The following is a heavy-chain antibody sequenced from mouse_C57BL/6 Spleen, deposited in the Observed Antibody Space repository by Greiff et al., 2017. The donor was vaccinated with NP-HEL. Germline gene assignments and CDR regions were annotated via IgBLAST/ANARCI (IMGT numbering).Heavy chain of an antibody. V-gene: IGHV5-4*01. CDR3: ARITTVVATDWYSDV. Sequence: EVHLVESGGGLVKPGGSLKLSCAASGFTFSSYAMSWVRQTPEKRLEWVATISDGGSYTYYPDNVKGRFTISRDNAKNNLYLQMSHLKSEDTAMCYCARITTVVATDWYSDVWGTGTTVTVSS. CDR1: GFTFSSYA. J-gene: IGHJ1*03. D-gene: IGHD1-1*01. CDR2: ISDGGSYT.